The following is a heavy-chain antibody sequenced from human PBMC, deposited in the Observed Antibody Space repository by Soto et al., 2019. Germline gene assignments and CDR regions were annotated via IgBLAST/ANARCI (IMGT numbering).Heavy chain of an antibody. CDR3: AGDEVCRNDSFAAPVY. Sequence: ASVKGSCKTSGYNLTNYAVHWVRQAPGQRLEWMGWINAGNGDTKYSQKFQGRVTITRHTSASTAYMELRSLRSEDTAVYFCAGDEVCRNDSFAAPVYW. V-gene: IGHV1-3*01. CDR2: INAGNGDT. CDR1: GYNLTNYA. J-gene: IGHJ4*01. D-gene: IGHD2-2*01.